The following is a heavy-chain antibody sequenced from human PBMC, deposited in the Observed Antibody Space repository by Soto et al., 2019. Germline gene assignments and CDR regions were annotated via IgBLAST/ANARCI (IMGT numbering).Heavy chain of an antibody. Sequence: EVQLVESGGGLVQPGGSLRLSCAASGFIFSSYWMHWVRQAPGKGLVWVSRINSDGSSTSYADSVKGRFTISRDNAKNTLYLQMNSLRSEDTAVYYCARDWYSAPTFHFDYWGQGTLVTVSS. CDR3: ARDWYSAPTFHFDY. J-gene: IGHJ4*02. CDR1: GFIFSSYW. D-gene: IGHD6-13*01. V-gene: IGHV3-74*01. CDR2: INSDGSST.